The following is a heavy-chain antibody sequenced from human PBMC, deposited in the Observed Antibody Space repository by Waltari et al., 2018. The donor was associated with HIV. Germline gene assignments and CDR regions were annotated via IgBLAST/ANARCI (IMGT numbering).Heavy chain of an antibody. V-gene: IGHV3-33*01. D-gene: IGHD2-15*01. Sequence: QVQLVESGGGVVQPGRSLRLSCAASGFTFSSYGMHWVRQAPGKGLGWVAVIWYYGTNKYYAASVKGRFTISRDNSKNTLYLQMNSRRAEDTAVYYCARDRSEGGGYYYYGLDVWGQGTTVTVSS. CDR3: ARDRSEGGGYYYYGLDV. J-gene: IGHJ6*02. CDR2: IWYYGTNK. CDR1: GFTFSSYG.